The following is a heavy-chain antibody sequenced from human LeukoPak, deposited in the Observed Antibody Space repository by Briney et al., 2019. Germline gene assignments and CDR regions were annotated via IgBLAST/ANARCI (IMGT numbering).Heavy chain of an antibody. D-gene: IGHD2-2*02. Sequence: SETLSLTCTVSGGSISSYYWSWIRQPPGKGLEWIGYIYYSGNTYYNPSLKSRVTISVDTSKNQFSLKLSSVTAADTAVYYCARIVTAGIYNMDVWGKGTTVTVSS. CDR2: IYYSGNT. CDR1: GGSISSYY. V-gene: IGHV4-59*08. CDR3: ARIVTAGIYNMDV. J-gene: IGHJ6*03.